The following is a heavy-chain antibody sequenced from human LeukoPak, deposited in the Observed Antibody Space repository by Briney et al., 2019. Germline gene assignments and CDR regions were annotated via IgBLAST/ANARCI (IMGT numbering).Heavy chain of an antibody. J-gene: IGHJ4*02. CDR2: IIPIFGTA. CDR3: ARGSLAAYCGGDCYPSLDY. D-gene: IGHD2-21*02. CDR1: GGTFSSYA. Sequence: SVKVSCKASGGTFSSYAISWVRQAPGQGLEWMGRIIPIFGTANYAQKFQGRVTITTDESTSTAYMELSSLRSEDTAVYYCARGSLAAYCGGDCYPSLDYWGQGTLVTVSS. V-gene: IGHV1-69*05.